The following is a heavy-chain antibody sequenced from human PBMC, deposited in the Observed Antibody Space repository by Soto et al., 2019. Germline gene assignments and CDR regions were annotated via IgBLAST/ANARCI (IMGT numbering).Heavy chain of an antibody. Sequence: QVQLQESGPGLVKPSETLSLTCTVSGGSVSSGSYYWSWIRQPPAKGLEWIGYMHYSGSTNYHPSLKSRVTISLDTSKNQFSLKLSSVTAADTAVYFCARTRDFWSGNDAFDISGQGTIVTVSS. D-gene: IGHD3-3*01. CDR3: ARTRDFWSGNDAFDI. CDR1: GGSVSSGSYY. V-gene: IGHV4-61*01. CDR2: MHYSGST. J-gene: IGHJ3*02.